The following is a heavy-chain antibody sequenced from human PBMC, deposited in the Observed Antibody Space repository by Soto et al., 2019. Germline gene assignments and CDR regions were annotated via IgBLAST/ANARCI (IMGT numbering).Heavy chain of an antibody. CDR1: GDSISSYY. CDR3: ARRPPCSLNSCPFDF. CDR2: IHYTGSA. J-gene: IGHJ4*01. Sequence: HVQLQETGPGLVKPSETLSLTCIVSGDSISSYYWSWIRQPPGKGLEWIGHIHYTGSAKQNPSLKCRVTISLDTSENQFSLKLTSVTAADTAVYFCARRPPCSLNSCPFDFWGQGILVTVSS. D-gene: IGHD2-2*01. V-gene: IGHV4-59*08.